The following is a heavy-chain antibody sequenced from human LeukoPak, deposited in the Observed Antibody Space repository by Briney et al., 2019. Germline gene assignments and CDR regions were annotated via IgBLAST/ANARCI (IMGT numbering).Heavy chain of an antibody. Sequence: GGSLRLSCAASGFTFSSYGMHWVRQAPGKGLEWVAVISYDGSNKYYADSVKGRFTISRDNSKNTLYLQMNSLRAEDTAVYYCAKASYDSSFPLIYYYYGMDVWGQGTTVTVSS. D-gene: IGHD3-22*01. CDR2: ISYDGSNK. J-gene: IGHJ6*02. V-gene: IGHV3-30*18. CDR1: GFTFSSYG. CDR3: AKASYDSSFPLIYYYYGMDV.